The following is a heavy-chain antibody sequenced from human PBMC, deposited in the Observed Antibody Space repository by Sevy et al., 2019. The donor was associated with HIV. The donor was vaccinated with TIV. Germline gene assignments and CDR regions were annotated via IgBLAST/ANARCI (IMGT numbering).Heavy chain of an antibody. CDR3: ARLNFDVLGGSYDAFDI. Sequence: SETLSLTCTVSGASIGTGSDYWSWIRQPAGKGLEWIGRIYTSGTTNYNPFLKSRVTISLDTSKNQFSLKLSSVTAAVTAVYYCARLNFDVLGGSYDAFDIWGQGTMVTVSS. CDR1: GASIGTGSDY. CDR2: IYTSGTT. D-gene: IGHD3-3*01. J-gene: IGHJ3*02. V-gene: IGHV4-61*02.